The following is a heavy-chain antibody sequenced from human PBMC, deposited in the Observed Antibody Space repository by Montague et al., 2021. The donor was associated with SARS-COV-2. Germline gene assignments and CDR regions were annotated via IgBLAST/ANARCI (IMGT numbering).Heavy chain of an antibody. CDR2: IYYSGSS. D-gene: IGHD2-21*01. Sequence: TLSLTCTVSGGSISSGSYYWSWIRQPPGKGLEWIGYIYYSGSSYYNPSLKSRVTISVDTSKNQFSLRLSSVTAADTAAYYCARARTSLIVVVNEFDYWGQGTLVTVSS. CDR3: ARARTSLIVVVNEFDY. J-gene: IGHJ4*02. CDR1: GGSISSGSYY. V-gene: IGHV4-31*03.